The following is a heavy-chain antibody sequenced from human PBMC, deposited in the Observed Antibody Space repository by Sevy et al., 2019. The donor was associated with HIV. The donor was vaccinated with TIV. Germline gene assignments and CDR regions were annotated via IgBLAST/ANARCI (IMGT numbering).Heavy chain of an antibody. CDR2: IKSKTDRGTT. D-gene: IGHD4-17*01. J-gene: IGHJ6*01. CDR3: TTEALDYGDPDYYYDGKDV. Sequence: GGSLRLSCGASGFIFCTVWMSWVRQAPGKGLEWVGRIKSKTDRGTTDYAAPAKGRFTISRDDSKNTLYLQMNSLKTEDTAVYYCTTEALDYGDPDYYYDGKDVWGQGTTVTVSS. V-gene: IGHV3-15*01. CDR1: GFIFCTVW.